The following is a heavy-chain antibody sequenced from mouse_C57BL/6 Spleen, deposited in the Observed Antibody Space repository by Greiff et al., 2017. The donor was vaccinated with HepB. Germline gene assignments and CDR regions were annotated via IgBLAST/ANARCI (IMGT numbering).Heavy chain of an antibody. CDR2: IDPETGGT. CDR1: GYTFTDYE. CDR3: TRSNDYDGAWFAY. V-gene: IGHV1-15*01. Sequence: QVQLQQSGAELVRPGASVTLSCKASGYTFTDYEMHWVKQTPVHGLEWIGAIDPETGGTAYNQKFKGKAILTADKSSSTAYMELRSLTSEDSAVYYCTRSNDYDGAWFAYWGQGTLVTVSA. D-gene: IGHD2-4*01. J-gene: IGHJ3*01.